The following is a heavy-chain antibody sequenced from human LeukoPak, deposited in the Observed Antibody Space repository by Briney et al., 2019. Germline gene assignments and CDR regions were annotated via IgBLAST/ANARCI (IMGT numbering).Heavy chain of an antibody. J-gene: IGHJ4*02. D-gene: IGHD6-19*01. Sequence: GESLKISCKGFGYRFSSNCIGWVRQMPGKGLEWMGIIYPADSDTRYSPSVQGRVTISVDKSISTAYLEWSTLKASDTAMYYCARQKGQWLDLDYWGQGTLVTVSS. V-gene: IGHV5-51*01. CDR2: IYPADSDT. CDR1: GYRFSSNC. CDR3: ARQKGQWLDLDY.